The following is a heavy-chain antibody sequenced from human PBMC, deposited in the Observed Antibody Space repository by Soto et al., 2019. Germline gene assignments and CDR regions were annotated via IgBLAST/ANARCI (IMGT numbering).Heavy chain of an antibody. CDR1: GFTFSSSG. V-gene: IGHV3-23*01. CDR3: ANHGGFDF. CDR2: ISVRGDYR. D-gene: IGHD4-17*01. J-gene: IGHJ3*01. Sequence: EGQLLQSGGGLVQPGESLRVSCTASGFTFSSSGMSWVRQAPGKGLEWVSSISVRGDYRYYADSVKGRFTISRDNSKNKLYLQKNRLTAEDTAVYYCANHGGFDFRGQGTMLAVTS.